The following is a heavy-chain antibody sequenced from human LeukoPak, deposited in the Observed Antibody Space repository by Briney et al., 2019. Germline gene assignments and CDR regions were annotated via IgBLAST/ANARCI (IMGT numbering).Heavy chain of an antibody. D-gene: IGHD6-19*01. V-gene: IGHV1-18*01. Sequence: ASVKVSCKASGYTFTIYGISWVRQAPGQGLEWMGWISAYNGNTNYAQKLQGRVTMTTDTSTSTAYMELRSLRSDDTAVYYCARDYSSGWLHRDYYFDYWGQGTLVTVSS. CDR2: ISAYNGNT. CDR3: ARDYSSGWLHRDYYFDY. CDR1: GYTFTIYG. J-gene: IGHJ4*02.